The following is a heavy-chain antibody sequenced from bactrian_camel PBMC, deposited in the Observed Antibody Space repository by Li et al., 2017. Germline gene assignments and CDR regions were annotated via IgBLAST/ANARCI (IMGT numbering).Heavy chain of an antibody. D-gene: IGHD6*01. Sequence: HVQLVESGGGSVQPGGSLTLSCAVLGYSDCNYAMSWYRQAPGKEREFVSEVGASGGTRYADSVKGRFTISTDNAKTTMYLQMNSLKTEDAAMYYCATWTGNYWGQGTQVTVS. CDR2: VGASGGT. J-gene: IGHJ4*01. CDR3: ATWTGNY. V-gene: IGHV3S53*01. CDR1: GYSDCNYA.